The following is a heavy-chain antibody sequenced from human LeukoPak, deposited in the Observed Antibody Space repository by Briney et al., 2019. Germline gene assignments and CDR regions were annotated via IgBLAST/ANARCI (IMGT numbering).Heavy chain of an antibody. D-gene: IGHD1-26*01. CDR1: GGSISSYY. J-gene: IGHJ4*02. Sequence: PSETLSLTCTVSGGSISSYYWSWIRQPPGKGLEWIGYIYYSGSTNYNPSLKSRVTISVDTSKNQFSLKLSSVTAADTAVYYCAREGNSGSYFEYWGQGTLVTVSS. CDR2: IYYSGST. CDR3: AREGNSGSYFEY. V-gene: IGHV4-59*01.